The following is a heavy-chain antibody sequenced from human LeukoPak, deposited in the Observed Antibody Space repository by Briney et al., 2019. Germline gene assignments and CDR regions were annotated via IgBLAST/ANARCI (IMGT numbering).Heavy chain of an antibody. J-gene: IGHJ5*02. CDR3: GKEGGA. D-gene: IGHD3-16*01. CDR2: IGGRGGST. V-gene: IGHV3-23*01. CDR1: GFTFSSFT. Sequence: GGSLRLSCAASGFTFSSFTMTWVRQAPGKGLECVSAIGGRGGSTYYADFLEGRFTIARDNSKDMVYLQMNSLKVEDTAIYYCGKEGGAWGQGTKVTVSS.